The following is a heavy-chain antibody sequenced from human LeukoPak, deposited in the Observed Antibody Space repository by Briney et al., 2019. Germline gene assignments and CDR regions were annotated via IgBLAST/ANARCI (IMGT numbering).Heavy chain of an antibody. J-gene: IGHJ4*02. CDR2: ISSSSSTI. V-gene: IGHV3-48*01. Sequence: PGGSLRLSCAASEFTFSKYSMNWVRQAPGKGLDWVSYISSSSSTIYYADSVKGRFTISRDNSKSRLYLQVNSLRAEDTAVYYCAKVRSYYDSSGPFDYWGQGTLVTVSS. D-gene: IGHD3-22*01. CDR1: EFTFSKYS. CDR3: AKVRSYYDSSGPFDY.